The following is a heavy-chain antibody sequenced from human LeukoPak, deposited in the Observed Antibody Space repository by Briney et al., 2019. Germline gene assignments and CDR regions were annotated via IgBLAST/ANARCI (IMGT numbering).Heavy chain of an antibody. J-gene: IGHJ6*02. CDR1: GGTFSSYA. D-gene: IGHD2-2*01. CDR3: ARGNVVVPAAVYGMDV. CDR2: IIPIFGIA. Sequence: SVKVSCKASGGTFSSYAISWVRRAPGQGLEWMGRIIPIFGIANYAQKFQGRVTITADKSTSTAYMELSSLRSEDTAVYYCARGNVVVPAAVYGMDVWGQGTTVTVSS. V-gene: IGHV1-69*04.